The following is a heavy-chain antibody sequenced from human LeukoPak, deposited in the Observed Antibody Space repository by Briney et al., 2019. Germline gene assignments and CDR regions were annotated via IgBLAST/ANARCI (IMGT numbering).Heavy chain of an antibody. CDR1: GYSFTSYW. V-gene: IGHV5-51*01. Sequence: GESLKISCKGSGYSFTSYWIGWVRQMPGKGLEWMGIIYPGDSDTRYSPSFQGQVTISADKSISTAYLQWSSLKASDTAMYYCARPSDTAMVIPYFDYWGQGTLVTVSS. CDR3: ARPSDTAMVIPYFDY. J-gene: IGHJ4*02. D-gene: IGHD5-18*01. CDR2: IYPGDSDT.